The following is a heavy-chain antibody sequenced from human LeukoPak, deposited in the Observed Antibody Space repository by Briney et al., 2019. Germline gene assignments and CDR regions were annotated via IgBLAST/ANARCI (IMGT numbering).Heavy chain of an antibody. V-gene: IGHV3-23*01. D-gene: IGHD3-10*01. Sequence: GGSLRLSCAASGFTFSSYAMSWVRQAPGKGLEWVSGISGSGDSTYYADSVKGRFTISRDNSKNTLYLQMNSLRAEDTAVYYCAKDHSYGSGSLPLPDYWGQGTLVTVSS. CDR3: AKDHSYGSGSLPLPDY. J-gene: IGHJ4*02. CDR2: ISGSGDST. CDR1: GFTFSSYA.